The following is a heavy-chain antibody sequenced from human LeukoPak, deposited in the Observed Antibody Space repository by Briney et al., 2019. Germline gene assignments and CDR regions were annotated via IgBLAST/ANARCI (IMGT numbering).Heavy chain of an antibody. D-gene: IGHD5-18*01. CDR2: ISSSSTYI. Sequence: GGSLRLSCAASGFTFSSYSLNWVRQAPGKGLEWVSCISSSSTYIYYADSVKGRFTISRDNAKNSLYLQMNSLRAEDTAVYYCARGGPRDGYDYWGQGTLVTVSS. J-gene: IGHJ4*02. CDR1: GFTFSSYS. V-gene: IGHV3-21*01. CDR3: ARGGPRDGYDY.